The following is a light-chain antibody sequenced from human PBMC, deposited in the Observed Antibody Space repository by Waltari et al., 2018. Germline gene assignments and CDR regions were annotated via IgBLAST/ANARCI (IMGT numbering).Light chain of an antibody. V-gene: IGKV1-5*01. CDR1: QRINTW. CDR2: DVS. Sequence: IQMTQSPSALSASVGDRVTITCRASQRINTWMAWYKQRPGKAPKVLIYDVSTLESGVPSRFIGSGSGTEFTLAINNLQPEDFATYYCQQYYRYYTFGQGTKLEIK. CDR3: QQYYRYYT. J-gene: IGKJ2*01.